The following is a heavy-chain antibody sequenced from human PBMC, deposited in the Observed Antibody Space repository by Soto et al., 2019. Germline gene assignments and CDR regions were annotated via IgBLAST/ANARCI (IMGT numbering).Heavy chain of an antibody. CDR1: GYSFTSYW. V-gene: IGHV5-10-1*01. J-gene: IGHJ5*02. CDR3: ARLAPYGSGSYSFRYNWFDP. D-gene: IGHD3-10*01. Sequence: RGESLKISCKGSGYSFTSYWISWVRQMPGKGLEWMGRIDPSDSYTNYSPSFQGHVTISADKSISTAYLQWSSLKASDTAVYYCARLAPYGSGSYSFRYNWFDPWGPGTLVTVSS. CDR2: IDPSDSYT.